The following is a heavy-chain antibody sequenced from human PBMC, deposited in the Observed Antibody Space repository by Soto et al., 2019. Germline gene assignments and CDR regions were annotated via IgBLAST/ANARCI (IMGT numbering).Heavy chain of an antibody. CDR2: ISGSGGTT. J-gene: IGHJ4*02. D-gene: IGHD1-1*01. Sequence: GGSLRLSCAASGFTFSSYAMSWVRQAPGKGLEWVSAISGSGGTTYYADSVKGRFTISRDNSKNTLYLQMNSLRAEDTAVYYCAKDISTSGNVTSRVSFDYWGQGNLVTVSS. CDR3: AKDISTSGNVTSRVSFDY. V-gene: IGHV3-23*01. CDR1: GFTFSSYA.